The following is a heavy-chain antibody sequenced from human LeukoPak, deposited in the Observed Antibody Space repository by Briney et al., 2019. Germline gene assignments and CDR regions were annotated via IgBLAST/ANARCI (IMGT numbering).Heavy chain of an antibody. J-gene: IGHJ4*02. D-gene: IGHD3-22*01. CDR3: AREGHLHYYDSSGYSVGDY. CDR1: GFTFSSYS. CDR2: ISSSSSSI. Sequence: GGSLRLSCAASGFTFSSYSMHWARQAPGKGLEWVSYISSSSSSIYYADSVKGRFTISRDNAKHSLYLQMNSLRAEDTAVYYCAREGHLHYYDSSGYSVGDYWGQGTLVTVSS. V-gene: IGHV3-48*01.